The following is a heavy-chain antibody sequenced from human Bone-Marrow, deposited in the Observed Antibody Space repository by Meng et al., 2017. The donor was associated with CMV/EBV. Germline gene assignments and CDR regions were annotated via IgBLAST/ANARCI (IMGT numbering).Heavy chain of an antibody. CDR1: GGSFSGYY. D-gene: IGHD2-2*01. J-gene: IGHJ4*02. Sequence: SEPLSLTCAVYGGSFSGYYWSWIRQPPGKGLEWIGSIYYSGSTYYNPSLKSRVTISVDTSKNKFPLKLSSVTAADTAVYYCARRAIVVVPAAWGGSYYFDYWGQGTLVTVSS. CDR2: IYYSGST. V-gene: IGHV4-34*01. CDR3: ARRAIVVVPAAWGGSYYFDY.